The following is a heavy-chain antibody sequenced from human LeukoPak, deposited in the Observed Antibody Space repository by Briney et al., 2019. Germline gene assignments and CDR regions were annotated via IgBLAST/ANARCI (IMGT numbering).Heavy chain of an antibody. J-gene: IGHJ5*02. Sequence: SETLSLTCTVSGGSLSSYYWSWIRQPPGKGLEWIGYIYYSGSTNYNPSLKSRVTISVDTSKNQFPLKLSSVTAADTAVYYCASIVMLYCSSTSCHPEGWFDPWGQGTLVTVSS. CDR2: IYYSGST. D-gene: IGHD2-2*01. CDR1: GGSLSSYY. CDR3: ASIVMLYCSSTSCHPEGWFDP. V-gene: IGHV4-59*01.